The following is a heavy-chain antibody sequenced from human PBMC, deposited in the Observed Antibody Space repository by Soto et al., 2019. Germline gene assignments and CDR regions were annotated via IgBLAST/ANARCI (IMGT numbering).Heavy chain of an antibody. V-gene: IGHV1-18*01. CDR2: INPYNGKT. Sequence: QVQLVQSGAEVKKPGASVKVSCKASGYTFTSYGITWVRQAPGQGLERMGWINPYNGKTNYGQKFQGRVSMTTDTSTRAAYKEVRSLRSDDTAIYYCARGSDSLGWWGQGTLVTVSS. CDR3: ARGSDSLGW. J-gene: IGHJ4*02. D-gene: IGHD6-19*01. CDR1: GYTFTSYG.